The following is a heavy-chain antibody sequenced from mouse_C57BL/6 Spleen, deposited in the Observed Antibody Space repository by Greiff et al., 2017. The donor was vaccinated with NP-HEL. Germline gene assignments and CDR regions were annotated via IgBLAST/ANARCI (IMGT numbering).Heavy chain of an antibody. J-gene: IGHJ1*03. Sequence: VQLQQSGPELVKPGASVKIPCKASGYTFTDYNMDWVKQSHGKSLEWIGDINPNNGGTIYNQKFKGKATLTVDKSSSTAYMELRSLTSEDTAVYYCARSGYDGYYVYFDVWGTGTTVTVSS. CDR3: ARSGYDGYYVYFDV. CDR1: GYTFTDYN. D-gene: IGHD2-3*01. V-gene: IGHV1-18*01. CDR2: INPNNGGT.